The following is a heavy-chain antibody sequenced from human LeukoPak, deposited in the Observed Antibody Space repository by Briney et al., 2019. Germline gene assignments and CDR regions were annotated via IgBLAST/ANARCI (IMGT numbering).Heavy chain of an antibody. CDR2: INQDGSEK. D-gene: IGHD5-24*01. CDR3: ARERDGRFIDY. Sequence: PGGSLRLSCAVSGLTFRSFWMSWVRQAPGKGLEWVANINQDGSEKYFVDSVRGRFTISRDNSKNSLHLQMNTLRAEDTAVYYCARERDGRFIDYWGQGTLVTVSS. J-gene: IGHJ4*02. CDR1: GLTFRSFW. V-gene: IGHV3-7*01.